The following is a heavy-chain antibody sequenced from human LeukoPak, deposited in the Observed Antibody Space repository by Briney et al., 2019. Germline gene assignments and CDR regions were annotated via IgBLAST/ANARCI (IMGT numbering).Heavy chain of an antibody. Sequence: GGSLRLSCAASGFTFSSYSMNWVRQAPGKGLEWVSSIISSGSYIYYADSVKGRFTISRDNAKNSLYLQMNSLRAEDTAVYYCARDFGGYCSSSNCYLGHLDYWGQGTLVTVSS. CDR2: IISSGSYI. J-gene: IGHJ4*02. D-gene: IGHD2-2*01. CDR3: ARDFGGYCSSSNCYLGHLDY. CDR1: GFTFSSYS. V-gene: IGHV3-21*03.